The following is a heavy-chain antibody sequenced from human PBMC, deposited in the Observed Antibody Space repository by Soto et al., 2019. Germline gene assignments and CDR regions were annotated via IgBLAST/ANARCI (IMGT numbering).Heavy chain of an antibody. Sequence: SETLSLTCTVSGASISSSSFYWGWIRQPPGKGLESIANIYYDGSTYYNPSLKSRVTISFDTSKNQFSLKLSSVTAAYTAVYYCARERPDGARLDPWGQGTLVTVS. D-gene: IGHD6-6*01. V-gene: IGHV4-39*02. CDR1: GASISSSSFY. CDR3: ARERPDGARLDP. CDR2: IYYDGST. J-gene: IGHJ5*02.